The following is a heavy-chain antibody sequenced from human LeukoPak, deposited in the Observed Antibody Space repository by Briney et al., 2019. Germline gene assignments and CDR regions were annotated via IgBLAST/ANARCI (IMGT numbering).Heavy chain of an antibody. V-gene: IGHV1-69*05. D-gene: IGHD2-2*02. CDR2: IIPIFGTA. CDR1: GGTFSSYA. CDR3: ARGDIVVVPAAITPENHYYYYMDV. J-gene: IGHJ6*03. Sequence: ASVKVSCKASGGTFSSYAISWVRQAPGQGLEWMGGIIPIFGTANYAQKFQGRVTITTDESTSTAYMELSSLRSEDTAVYYCARGDIVVVPAAITPENHYYYYMDVWGKGTTVTVSS.